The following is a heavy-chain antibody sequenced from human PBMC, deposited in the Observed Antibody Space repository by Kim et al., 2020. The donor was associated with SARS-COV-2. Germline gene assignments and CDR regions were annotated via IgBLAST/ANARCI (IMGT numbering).Heavy chain of an antibody. J-gene: IGHJ4*02. D-gene: IGHD6-19*01. Sequence: DSVKGRFTISRDNSKNTLYLQMNSLRAEDTAVYYCAKDWEQWLVRYYFDYWGQGTLVTVSS. V-gene: IGHV3-23*01. CDR3: AKDWEQWLVRYYFDY.